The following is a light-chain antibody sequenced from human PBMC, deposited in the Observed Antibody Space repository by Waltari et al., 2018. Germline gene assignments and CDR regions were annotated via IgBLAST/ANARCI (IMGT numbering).Light chain of an antibody. CDR3: CSYAGPATLVV. Sequence: QSALTQSASVSGSPGQSITISCTGMSSDVGSYNLVSWYQQFPGRAPQLIIYEVYRRPSGISDRFSGSKSGNTASLTISGLRAEDEAGYYCCSYAGPATLVVFGGGTKLTVL. CDR2: EVY. V-gene: IGLV2-23*02. J-gene: IGLJ2*01. CDR1: SSDVGSYNL.